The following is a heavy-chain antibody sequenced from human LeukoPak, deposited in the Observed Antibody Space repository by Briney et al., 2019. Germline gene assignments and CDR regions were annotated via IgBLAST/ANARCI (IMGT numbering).Heavy chain of an antibody. J-gene: IGHJ4*02. CDR3: AREAAGMEY. V-gene: IGHV3-21*01. CDR2: ISSSSSYI. D-gene: IGHD6-13*01. CDR1: GFTFSSYS. Sequence: GGSVRLSCAASGFTFSSYSMNWVRQAPGKGLELVSSISSSSSYIYYADSVKGRFTISRDNAKNSLYLQMKSLRAEDTAVYYWAREAAGMEYWGQGTLVTVSS.